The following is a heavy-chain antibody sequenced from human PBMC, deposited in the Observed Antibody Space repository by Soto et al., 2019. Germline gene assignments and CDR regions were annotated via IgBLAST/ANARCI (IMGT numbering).Heavy chain of an antibody. J-gene: IGHJ4*02. V-gene: IGHV1-3*01. D-gene: IGHD2-15*01. CDR3: ARGPGGPDGPGDY. CDR1: GYTITAYA. Sequence: ASVTVSCQASGYTITAYAMHWVRQAPGQRLEWMGWINAGNGNTKYSQKFQGRVTITRDTSASTAYMELSSLRSEDTAVYYCARGPGGPDGPGDYWGQGTLVTVSS. CDR2: INAGNGNT.